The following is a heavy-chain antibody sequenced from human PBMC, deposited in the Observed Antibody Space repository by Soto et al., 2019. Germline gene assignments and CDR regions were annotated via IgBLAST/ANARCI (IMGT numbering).Heavy chain of an antibody. Sequence: PGWSLRLSCAASGFTFSSYWMHWVRQAPGKGLVWVSRINSDGSSTSYADSVKGRFTISRDNAKNTLYLQMNSLRAEDTAVYYCERDAAMVTFDYWGQGTLVTASS. CDR3: ERDAAMVTFDY. V-gene: IGHV3-74*01. J-gene: IGHJ4*02. CDR2: INSDGSST. D-gene: IGHD5-18*01. CDR1: GFTFSSYW.